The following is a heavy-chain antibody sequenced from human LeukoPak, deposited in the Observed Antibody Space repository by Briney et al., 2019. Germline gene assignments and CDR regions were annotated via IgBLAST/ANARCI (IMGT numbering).Heavy chain of an antibody. J-gene: IGHJ4*02. CDR2: VHDSAGT. CDR1: GGSISSGGYY. Sequence: PSETLSLTCTVSGGSISSGGYYWSWIRQHPGKGLEWLGYVHDSAGTIYNPSLKSRVTISVDTSKNQFSLKLSSVAAVDTAVYYCARDSRSSWYFDYWGQGTLVTVSS. D-gene: IGHD6-13*01. CDR3: ARDSRSSWYFDY. V-gene: IGHV4-61*08.